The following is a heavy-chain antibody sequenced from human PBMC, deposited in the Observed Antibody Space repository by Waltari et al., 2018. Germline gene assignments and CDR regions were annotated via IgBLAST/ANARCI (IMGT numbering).Heavy chain of an antibody. V-gene: IGHV2-70*04. CDR3: ARSPLDSSGYYVDY. CDR1: GFSLSTSRMR. CDR2: IDWDDDK. J-gene: IGHJ4*02. Sequence: QVTLKESGPALVKPTQTLTLTCTFSGFSLSTSRMRVSWIRQPPGKAPEGLARIDWDDDKAYSTSLTTRLTISKETSKNQVVLTMTNMDPVDTATYYCARSPLDSSGYYVDYWGQGILVTVSS. D-gene: IGHD3-22*01.